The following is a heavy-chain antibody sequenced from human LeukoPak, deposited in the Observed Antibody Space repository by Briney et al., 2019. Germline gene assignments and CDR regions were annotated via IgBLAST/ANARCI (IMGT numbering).Heavy chain of an antibody. V-gene: IGHV1-46*01. CDR2: INPTGTST. Sequence: ASVKVSCKASGYTFTNYYMHWVRLAPGQGLEWMGIINPTGTSTSYAQKFQGRVIMTRDTSTSTLYMELTSLRSEDTAVYYCARENGAYCGGDCFPDYFDLWGQGTLVTVSS. J-gene: IGHJ4*02. CDR3: ARENGAYCGGDCFPDYFDL. CDR1: GYTFTNYY. D-gene: IGHD2-21*02.